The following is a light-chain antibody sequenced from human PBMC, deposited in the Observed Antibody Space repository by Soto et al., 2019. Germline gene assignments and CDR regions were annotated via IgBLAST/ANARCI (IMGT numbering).Light chain of an antibody. V-gene: IGKV3-20*01. Sequence: EIVMTQSPGTLSLSPGERATISCRASQVIGSRYLAWYHQKSGQAPRLLIYGASSRATGIPDRFSRSGSGTEFTLIISRLEPEDFGVYYCQQFGSSIPHTFGRGTKLEIK. CDR3: QQFGSSIPHT. CDR1: QVIGSRY. CDR2: GAS. J-gene: IGKJ2*01.